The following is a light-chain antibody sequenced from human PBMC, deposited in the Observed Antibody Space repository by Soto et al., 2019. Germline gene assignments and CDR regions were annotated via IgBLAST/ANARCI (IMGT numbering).Light chain of an antibody. V-gene: IGLV2-14*01. CDR1: SSDVGAYNY. J-gene: IGLJ1*01. Sequence: QSALTQPASVSGSPGQSITISYTGTSSDVGAYNYVSWYQQHPGKAPKLMIYDVSYRPSGVSNRFSGSKSGNTASLTISGLQAEDEADYYCSSYTGSSAPYVYGAGTKVTVL. CDR3: SSYTGSSAPYV. CDR2: DVS.